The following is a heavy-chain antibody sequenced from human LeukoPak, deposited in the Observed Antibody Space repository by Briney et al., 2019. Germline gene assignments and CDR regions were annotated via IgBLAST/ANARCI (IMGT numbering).Heavy chain of an antibody. CDR2: ISYDGSNK. CDR3: ASGRMAVGYYYDGSGYYGYFDY. CDR1: GFTFSSYA. D-gene: IGHD3-22*01. Sequence: GRSLRLSCAASGFTFSSYAMHWVRQAPGKGLEWVAVISYDGSNKYYADSVKGRFTISRDNSKNTLYLQMNSLRAEDTAVYYCASGRMAVGYYYDGSGYYGYFDYWGQGTLVTVSS. J-gene: IGHJ4*02. V-gene: IGHV3-30-3*01.